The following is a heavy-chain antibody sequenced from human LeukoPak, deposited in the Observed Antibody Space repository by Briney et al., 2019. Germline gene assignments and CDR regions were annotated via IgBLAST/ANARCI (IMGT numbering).Heavy chain of an antibody. J-gene: IGHJ6*03. V-gene: IGHV4-39*07. D-gene: IGHD3-3*01. CDR1: GGSISSSSYY. CDR3: ARAGLSYDFWSGYWGAGYMDV. CDR2: IYYSGST. Sequence: SETLSLTCTVSGGSISSSSYYWGWIRQPPGKGLEWIGSIYYSGSTYYNPSLKSRVTISVDTSKNQFSLKLSSVTAADTAVYYCARAGLSYDFWSGYWGAGYMDVWGKGTTVTVSS.